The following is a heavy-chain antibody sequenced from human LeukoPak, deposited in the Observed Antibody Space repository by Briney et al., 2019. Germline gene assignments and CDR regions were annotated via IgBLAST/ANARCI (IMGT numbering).Heavy chain of an antibody. D-gene: IGHD5-18*01. CDR1: GGSISSGGYY. Sequence: PSETLSLTCTVSGGSISSGGYYWGWIRQHPGKGLEWIGYIYYSGSTYYNPSLKSRVTISVDTSKNQFSLKLSSVTAADTAVYYCARLSVDTAMAHDYWGQGTLVTVSS. J-gene: IGHJ4*02. V-gene: IGHV4-31*03. CDR2: IYYSGST. CDR3: ARLSVDTAMAHDY.